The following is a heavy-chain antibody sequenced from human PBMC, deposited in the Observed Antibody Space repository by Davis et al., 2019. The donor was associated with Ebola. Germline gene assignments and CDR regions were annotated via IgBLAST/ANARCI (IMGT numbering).Heavy chain of an antibody. CDR2: IIPFFASA. CDR1: GGSLSGYA. Sequence: AASVKVSCKGSGGSLSGYAISWVRQAPGQGLEWMGGIIPFFASAIYTQNFQGRVTITADQSTNTAYLELGSPRSDDTAVYYCARSDYNDVNFYAMDVWGQGTTVTVSS. V-gene: IGHV1-69*13. CDR3: ARSDYNDVNFYAMDV. J-gene: IGHJ6*02. D-gene: IGHD1-26*01.